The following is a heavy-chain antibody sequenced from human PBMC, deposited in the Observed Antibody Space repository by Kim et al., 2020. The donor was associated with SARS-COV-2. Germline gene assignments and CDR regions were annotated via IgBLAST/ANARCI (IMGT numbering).Heavy chain of an antibody. CDR1: KFTFSSYA. D-gene: IGHD6-19*01. Sequence: GGSLRLSCAASKFTFSSYAMSWIRQAPAKGLEWVSAIRPRGGRTYYADSVKGRFSVSRDDFKNTVYLQMDSLRADDTAIYYCARETLSRGWYSVDYWGRGTLVTVSS. V-gene: IGHV3-23*01. CDR3: ARETLSRGWYSVDY. CDR2: IRPRGGRT. J-gene: IGHJ4*02.